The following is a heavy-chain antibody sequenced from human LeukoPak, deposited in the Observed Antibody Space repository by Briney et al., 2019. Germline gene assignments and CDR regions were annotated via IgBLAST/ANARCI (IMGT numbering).Heavy chain of an antibody. Sequence: GGSLRLSCAASGFTFSSYAMSWVRQAPGKGLEWVSAISGSGGNTYYADSVKGRFTISRDNSKNTLYLQMNSLRAEDTAVYYCAKDLRRSIYDSSGYYSWGQGTLVTVSS. V-gene: IGHV3-23*01. CDR3: AKDLRRSIYDSSGYYS. CDR1: GFTFSSYA. CDR2: ISGSGGNT. D-gene: IGHD3-22*01. J-gene: IGHJ4*02.